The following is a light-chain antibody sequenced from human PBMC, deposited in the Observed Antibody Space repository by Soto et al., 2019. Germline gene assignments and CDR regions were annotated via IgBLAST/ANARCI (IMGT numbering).Light chain of an antibody. Sequence: DIVMTQSPDSPAVSLGERATINCKSSQSVLYSSNNKNYLAWYQQKPGQPPKLLIYWASTRESGVPDRFSGSGSGTDFTLTISSLQAEDVAVYYCQQYYSAPPTFXQGTKVDIK. CDR2: WAS. CDR1: QSVLYSSNNKNY. V-gene: IGKV4-1*01. J-gene: IGKJ1*01. CDR3: QQYYSAPPT.